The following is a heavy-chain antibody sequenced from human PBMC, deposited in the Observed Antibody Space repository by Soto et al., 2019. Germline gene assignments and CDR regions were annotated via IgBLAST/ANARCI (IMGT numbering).Heavy chain of an antibody. CDR3: ARATQSYYDTSGYYSYVH. D-gene: IGHD3-22*01. V-gene: IGHV3-74*01. CDR1: GFTFSTYW. CDR2: ISSDGSGT. J-gene: IGHJ4*02. Sequence: GGSLRLSCAASGFTFSTYWIHWVRQAPGKGLVWVSRISSDGSGTNYADSVKGRFTISRDNAKSSLYLQMNNLRAEDTAFYFCARATQSYYDTSGYYSYVHWGQGAQVTVSS.